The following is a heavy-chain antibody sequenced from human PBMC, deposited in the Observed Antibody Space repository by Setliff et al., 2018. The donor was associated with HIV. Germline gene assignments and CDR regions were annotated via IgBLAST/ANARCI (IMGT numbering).Heavy chain of an antibody. CDR3: SCLGSPGPFDI. CDR2: IDPEDGVT. D-gene: IGHD1-26*01. J-gene: IGHJ3*02. CDR1: GYTSSGHY. Sequence: ASVKVSCKVSGYTSSGHYMHWLRQAPGKGPEWMGLIDPEDGVTKYAEGFRGRVTITADTSIDTSYIELTRLGSDDTAVYYCSCLGSPGPFDIWGQGTMVTVSS. V-gene: IGHV1-69-2*01.